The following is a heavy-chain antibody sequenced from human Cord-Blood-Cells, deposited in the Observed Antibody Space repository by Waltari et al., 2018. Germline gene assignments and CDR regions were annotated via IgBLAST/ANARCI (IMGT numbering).Heavy chain of an antibody. V-gene: IGHV3-30-3*01. CDR1: GFTFRSYA. D-gene: IGHD2-15*01. CDR3: ARDQDKLLTYYGMDV. Sequence: QVQLVESGGGVVQPGRSLRLSWAASGFTFRSYAMHWVRQASGKGLEWVAVISYDGSNKYYADSVKGRFTISRDNSKNTLYLQMNSLRAEDTAVYYCARDQDKLLTYYGMDVWGQGTTVTVSS. CDR2: ISYDGSNK. J-gene: IGHJ6*02.